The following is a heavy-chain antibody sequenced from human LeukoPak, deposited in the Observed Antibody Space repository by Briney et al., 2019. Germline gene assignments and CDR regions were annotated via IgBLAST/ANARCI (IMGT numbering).Heavy chain of an antibody. V-gene: IGHV3-33*01. CDR3: AREGEQWLEPIGYFDL. CDR1: GLTFSSYG. Sequence: PGGSLRLSCTASGLTFSSYGMHWVRQAPGKGLEWVAVIWYDGSNKYYTDSVKGRFTISRDNSKNTLYLQMNSLRAEDTAVYYCAREGEQWLEPIGYFDLWGRGTLVTVSS. CDR2: IWYDGSNK. D-gene: IGHD6-19*01. J-gene: IGHJ2*01.